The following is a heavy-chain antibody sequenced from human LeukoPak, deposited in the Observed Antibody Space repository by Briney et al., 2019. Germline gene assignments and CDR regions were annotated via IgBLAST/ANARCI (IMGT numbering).Heavy chain of an antibody. V-gene: IGHV3-11*01. CDR3: ATSTEGLSYYYGMDV. D-gene: IGHD3-16*02. J-gene: IGHJ6*02. CDR1: GFIFSDYY. Sequence: GGSLRLSCAASGFIFSDYYMSWIRQAPGKGLERLSYISSSGTTIYYADSVKGRFTISRDNAKNSLYLQMNSLRAEDTAVYYCATSTEGLSYYYGMDVWGQGTTVTVSS. CDR2: ISSSGTTI.